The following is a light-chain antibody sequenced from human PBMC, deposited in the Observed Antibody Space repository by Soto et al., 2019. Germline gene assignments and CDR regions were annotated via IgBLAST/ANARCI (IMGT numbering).Light chain of an antibody. V-gene: IGKV1-33*01. CDR2: GAS. J-gene: IGKJ3*01. Sequence: DIQMTQSPSSLSASVGDRVTITCQASQDITNYLSWYQQKPGKAPKLLIYGASNLQTGVPSRFSGGGSGTDFTLTIRRLQPEDIATYYCQHYGDFPFTFGPGTKVEI. CDR3: QHYGDFPFT. CDR1: QDITNY.